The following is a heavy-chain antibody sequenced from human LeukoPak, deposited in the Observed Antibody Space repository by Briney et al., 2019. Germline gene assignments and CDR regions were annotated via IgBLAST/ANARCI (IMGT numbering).Heavy chain of an antibody. V-gene: IGHV1-69*04. Sequence: GASVKVSCKASGGTFSSYAISWVRQAPGQGLEWMGRIIPILGIANYAQKFQGRVTITADKSTSTAYMELSSLRSEVTAVYYCARSPPGYSGYDNGDYWGQGTLVTVSS. CDR3: ARSPPGYSGYDNGDY. D-gene: IGHD5-12*01. CDR1: GGTFSSYA. CDR2: IIPILGIA. J-gene: IGHJ4*02.